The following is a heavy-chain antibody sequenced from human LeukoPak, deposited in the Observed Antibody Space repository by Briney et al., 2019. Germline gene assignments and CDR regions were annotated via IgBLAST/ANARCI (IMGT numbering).Heavy chain of an antibody. CDR3: ARDFAPPHDSGWYYYFDN. J-gene: IGHJ4*02. V-gene: IGHV6-1*01. D-gene: IGHD6-19*01. Sequence: SQTLSLTCAISGDSVSSNSAAWNWIRQSPSRGLEWLGRTFHRSKWYNDYAVSVESRITISPDTSKNQFSLQLNSVTPEDTAVYYCARDFAPPHDSGWYYYFDNWGQGTLVTVST. CDR1: GDSVSSNSAA. CDR2: TFHRSKWYN.